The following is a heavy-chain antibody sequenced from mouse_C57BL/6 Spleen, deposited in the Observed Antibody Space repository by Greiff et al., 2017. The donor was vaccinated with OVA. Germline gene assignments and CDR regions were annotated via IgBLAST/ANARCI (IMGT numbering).Heavy chain of an antibody. CDR3: ARSGYNNVFYAMDG. V-gene: IGHV1-64*01. CDR1: GYTFTSYW. Sequence: QVQLQQPGAELVKPGASVKLSCKASGYTFTSYWMHWVKQRPGQGLEWIGMIHPNSGSTNYNEKFKSKATLTVDKSSSTACMQHSSLTSEDSAVYYCARSGYNNVFYAMDGWGQGTSVTVSS. CDR2: IHPNSGST. D-gene: IGHD1-3*01. J-gene: IGHJ4*01.